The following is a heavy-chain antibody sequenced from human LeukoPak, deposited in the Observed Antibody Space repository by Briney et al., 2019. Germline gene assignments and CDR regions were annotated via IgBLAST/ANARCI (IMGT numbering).Heavy chain of an antibody. CDR1: GGSISNGDYY. CDR2: INHSGST. V-gene: IGHV4-39*07. Sequence: KPSETLSLTCTVSGGSISNGDYYWGWIRQPPGKGLEWIGEINHSGSTNYNPSLKSRVTISVDTSKNQFSLKLSSVTAADTAVYYCARVAHIAARVTDYWGQGTLVTVSS. J-gene: IGHJ4*02. CDR3: ARVAHIAARVTDY. D-gene: IGHD6-6*01.